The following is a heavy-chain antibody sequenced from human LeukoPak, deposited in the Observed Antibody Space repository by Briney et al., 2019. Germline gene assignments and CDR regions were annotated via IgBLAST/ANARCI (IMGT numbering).Heavy chain of an antibody. V-gene: IGHV3-72*01. CDR1: GFTFSDHY. Sequence: GGSLRLSCGASGFTFSDHYMDWVRQAPGKGLEWVGRIKNRENSYTTENAASFQGRSTISRDDSTNSLHLQMNSLKSEDTAVYYCAREARFLGGSVWHMDVWGKGTTVTVSS. CDR2: IKNRENSYTT. J-gene: IGHJ6*03. D-gene: IGHD3-3*01. CDR3: AREARFLGGSVWHMDV.